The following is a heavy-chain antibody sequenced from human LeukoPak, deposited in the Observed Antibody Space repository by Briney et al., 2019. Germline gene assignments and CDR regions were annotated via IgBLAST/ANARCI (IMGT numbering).Heavy chain of an antibody. D-gene: IGHD4-23*01. CDR2: IYYSGST. CDR3: ARVRLTTVGYFDY. CDR1: GGSISSYY. V-gene: IGHV4-59*01. J-gene: IGHJ4*02. Sequence: PSETLSLTCTVSGGSISSYYWSWIRQPPGKGLEWIGYIYYSGSTNYNPSLKSRVTISVDTSKNQFSLKLGSVTAADTAVYYCARVRLTTVGYFDYWGQGTLVTVSS.